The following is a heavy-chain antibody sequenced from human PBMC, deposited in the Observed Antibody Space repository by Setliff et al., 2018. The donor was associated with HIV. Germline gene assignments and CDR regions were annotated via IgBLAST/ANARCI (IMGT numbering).Heavy chain of an antibody. Sequence: SETLSLTCAVYGGSFSDYYWSWIRQPPGKGLEWIGEINHSGSTNYNPSLKSRVTISVDTSKNQFSLKLTSVTAADTAVYYCARVRIGYYFQRPDYYYMDVWGKGTTVTVS. CDR1: GGSFSDYY. J-gene: IGHJ6*03. D-gene: IGHD3-22*01. CDR3: ARVRIGYYFQRPDYYYMDV. CDR2: INHSGST. V-gene: IGHV4-34*01.